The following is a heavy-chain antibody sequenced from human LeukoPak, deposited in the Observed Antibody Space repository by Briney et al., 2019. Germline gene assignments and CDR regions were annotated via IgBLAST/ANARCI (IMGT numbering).Heavy chain of an antibody. CDR1: GFTFSSYS. Sequence: GGSLRLSCAASGFTFSSYSMNWVRQAPGKGLEWVSSISSSSSYIYYADSVKGRFTISRDNAKNSLYLQMNSLRAEDTAVYYCAREAYYYDSSGSQNWFDPWGQGTLVTVSS. CDR3: AREAYYYDSSGSQNWFDP. J-gene: IGHJ5*02. V-gene: IGHV3-21*01. CDR2: ISSSSSYI. D-gene: IGHD3-22*01.